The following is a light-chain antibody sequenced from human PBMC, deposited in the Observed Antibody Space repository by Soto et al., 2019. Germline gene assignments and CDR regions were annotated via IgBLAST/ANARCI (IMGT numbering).Light chain of an antibody. Sequence: QSVLTQSSSASASLGSSVKLTCTLSSGHSSYIIAWHQQQPGKAPRYLMKLEGSGSYNKGSGVPDRFSGPSSGADRYLTISNLQSEDEADYYCETWDSNTRMFGGGTKLTVL. V-gene: IGLV4-60*03. J-gene: IGLJ3*02. CDR3: ETWDSNTRM. CDR1: SGHSSYI. CDR2: LEGSGSY.